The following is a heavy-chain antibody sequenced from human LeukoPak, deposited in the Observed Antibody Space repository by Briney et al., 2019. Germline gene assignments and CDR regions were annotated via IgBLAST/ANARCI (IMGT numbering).Heavy chain of an antibody. CDR3: TKYSGRIDY. D-gene: IGHD5-18*01. V-gene: IGHV3-49*03. J-gene: IGHJ4*02. Sequence: GGSLRLSCTSSGFTFGDYAMSWFRQAPGKGLEWVAFIRSKAYGGTTEYAASVKGRFTISRDDSKSIAYLQMNSLKTEDTAVYYCTKYSGRIDYWGQGALVTVSS. CDR2: IRSKAYGGTT. CDR1: GFTFGDYA.